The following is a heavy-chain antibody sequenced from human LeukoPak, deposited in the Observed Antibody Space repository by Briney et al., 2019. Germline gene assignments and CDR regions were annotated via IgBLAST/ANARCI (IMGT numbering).Heavy chain of an antibody. Sequence: RPGGSLRLSCAASGFTFSSYSMNWVRQAPGKGLEWVSYISSSSSSIYYADSVKGRFTISRDNAKNSLYLQMNSLRAEDTALYYCARFGSGWPIHYYYYYMDVWGKGTTVTVSS. V-gene: IGHV3-48*04. D-gene: IGHD6-19*01. J-gene: IGHJ6*03. CDR2: ISSSSSSI. CDR1: GFTFSSYS. CDR3: ARFGSGWPIHYYYYYMDV.